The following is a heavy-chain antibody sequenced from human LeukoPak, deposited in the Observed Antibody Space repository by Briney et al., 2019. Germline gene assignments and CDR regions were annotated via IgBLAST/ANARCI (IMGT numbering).Heavy chain of an antibody. D-gene: IGHD6-13*01. Sequence: ASVKVSCKASGYTFTSYGISWVRQAPGQGLEWMGWISAYNGNTNYAQKLQGRVTMTTDTSTSTAYMELRSLRSDDTAVYYCARAGIAAAGTGAGAFDIWGQGTMVTVSS. V-gene: IGHV1-18*01. CDR1: GYTFTSYG. J-gene: IGHJ3*02. CDR2: ISAYNGNT. CDR3: ARAGIAAAGTGAGAFDI.